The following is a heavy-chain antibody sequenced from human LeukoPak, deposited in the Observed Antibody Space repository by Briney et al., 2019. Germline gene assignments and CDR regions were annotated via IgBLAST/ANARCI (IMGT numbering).Heavy chain of an antibody. J-gene: IGHJ4*02. CDR2: ISSSSSTI. D-gene: IGHD3-3*01. Sequence: GGSLRLSCAASGFTFSSYSMNWVRQAPGKGLEWDSYISSSSSTIYYADSVKGRFTISRDNAKNSLYLQMNSLRAEDTAVYYCARDRRRFLEWLPFDYWGQGTLVTVSS. CDR3: ARDRRRFLEWLPFDY. V-gene: IGHV3-48*01. CDR1: GFTFSSYS.